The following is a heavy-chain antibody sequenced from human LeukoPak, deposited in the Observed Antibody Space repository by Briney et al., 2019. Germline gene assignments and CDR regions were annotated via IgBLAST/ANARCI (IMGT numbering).Heavy chain of an antibody. Sequence: ASVKVSCKASGYVFTSYGISWVRQAPGQGLEWMGWISSHTGDTSYAQRFQDRVTMTTDTSTTTAYLDLRSLRFGDTAVYYCVRDVRRLQLSTYFFDFWGQGTLVSVSS. D-gene: IGHD4-17*01. V-gene: IGHV1-18*01. CDR3: VRDVRRLQLSTYFFDF. CDR1: GYVFTSYG. J-gene: IGHJ4*02. CDR2: ISSHTGDT.